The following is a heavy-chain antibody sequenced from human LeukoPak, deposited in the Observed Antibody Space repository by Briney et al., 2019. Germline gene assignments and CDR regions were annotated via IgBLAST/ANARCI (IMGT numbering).Heavy chain of an antibody. CDR2: ISSSGSTI. D-gene: IGHD3-9*01. CDR3: ARSITYYDILTGYPHGPGFDY. Sequence: GGSLRLSCAASGFTFSSYEMNWVRQAPGKGLEWVSYISSSGSTIYYADSVKARFTISRDNAKNSLYLQMNSLRAEDTAVYYCARSITYYDILTGYPHGPGFDYWGQGTLVTVSS. CDR1: GFTFSSYE. J-gene: IGHJ4*02. V-gene: IGHV3-48*03.